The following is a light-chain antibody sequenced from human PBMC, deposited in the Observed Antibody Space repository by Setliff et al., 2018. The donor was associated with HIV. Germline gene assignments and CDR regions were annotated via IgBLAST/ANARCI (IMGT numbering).Light chain of an antibody. CDR2: EVS. V-gene: IGLV2-14*01. Sequence: VLTQPASVSGSPGQSITISCTGTSSDVGGYNYVSWYQQHPGKAPKFMIYEVSNRPSGVSNRFSGSKSGNTASLTISGLQAEDEAEYSGSSYTNNSPVVFGGGTKVTV. J-gene: IGLJ2*01. CDR1: SSDVGGYNY. CDR3: SSYTNNSPVV.